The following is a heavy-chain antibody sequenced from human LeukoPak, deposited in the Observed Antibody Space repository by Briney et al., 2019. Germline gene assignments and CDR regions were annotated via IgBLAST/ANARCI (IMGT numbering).Heavy chain of an antibody. J-gene: IGHJ4*02. CDR3: ARDGGDYGSGSYYAY. CDR1: GFTFSSYS. CDR2: ISGSGGST. Sequence: GGSLRLSCAASGFTFSSYSMNWVRQAPGKGLEWVSAISGSGGSTYYADSVKGRFTISRDNAKKTLHLQMDSLRAEDTAVYYCARDGGDYGSGSYYAYWGQGTLVTVSS. D-gene: IGHD3-10*01. V-gene: IGHV3-23*01.